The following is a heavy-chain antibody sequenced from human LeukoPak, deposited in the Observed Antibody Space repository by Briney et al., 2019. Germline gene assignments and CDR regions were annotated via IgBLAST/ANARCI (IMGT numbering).Heavy chain of an antibody. CDR3: ATYSSSLEYFHP. CDR1: GDSMRGYF. CDR2: INFSGST. D-gene: IGHD6-13*01. Sequence: SETLSLTRTVSGDSMRGYFWSWIRQPPGKGLEWIADINFSGSTNYNPSLRSRVAMSIDTSKNQFSLKLSSVTAADTAVYYCATYSSSLEYFHPWGQGTLVIVSS. V-gene: IGHV4-59*01. J-gene: IGHJ1*01.